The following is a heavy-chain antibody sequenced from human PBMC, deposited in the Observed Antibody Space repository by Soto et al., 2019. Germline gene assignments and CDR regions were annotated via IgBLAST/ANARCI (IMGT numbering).Heavy chain of an antibody. V-gene: IGHV1-8*01. Sequence: ALVKVSCKASGYTFTSYDITWVRQATGQGLEWMGWMNPNSGNTGYAQKFQGRVTVTRNTSISTAYMELSSLRSEDTAVYYCARHSSGWYFDDYWGQGTLVTVSS. CDR2: MNPNSGNT. D-gene: IGHD6-19*01. CDR3: ARHSSGWYFDDY. J-gene: IGHJ4*02. CDR1: GYTFTSYD.